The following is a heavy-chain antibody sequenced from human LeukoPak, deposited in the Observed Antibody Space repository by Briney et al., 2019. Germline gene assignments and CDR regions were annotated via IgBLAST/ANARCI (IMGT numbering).Heavy chain of an antibody. CDR1: GGSISSYY. CDR3: ARDPGYCSGGSCYWDYYYYYYMDV. Sequence: TSETLSLTCTVSGGSISSYYWSWIRQPPGKGLEWIGYIYYSGSTNYNPSLKSRVTMSVDTSKNQFYLKLSSVTAADTAVYYCARDPGYCSGGSCYWDYYYYYYMDVWGKGTTVTVSS. J-gene: IGHJ6*03. V-gene: IGHV4-59*12. D-gene: IGHD2-15*01. CDR2: IYYSGST.